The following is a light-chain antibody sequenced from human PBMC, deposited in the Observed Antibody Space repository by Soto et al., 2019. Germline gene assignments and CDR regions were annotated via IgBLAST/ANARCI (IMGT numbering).Light chain of an antibody. J-gene: IGLJ3*02. CDR3: CSYAGSYNWV. Sequence: QSVLTQPRSVSGSPGQSVTISCTGTSSDVGGYNYVSWYQQHPGKAPKLMIYDVSKRPSGVPDRFSGSKSGNTASLTISGLQAEDEADYYCCSYAGSYNWVFGGGTK. CDR1: SSDVGGYNY. V-gene: IGLV2-11*01. CDR2: DVS.